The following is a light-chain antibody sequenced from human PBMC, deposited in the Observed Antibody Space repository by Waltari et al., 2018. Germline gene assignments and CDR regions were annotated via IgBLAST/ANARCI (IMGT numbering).Light chain of an antibody. CDR1: QRITSW. V-gene: IGKV1-5*03. Sequence: DIQMTQSPSTLSASVGDRVTITCRASQRITSWLAWYQQIPGKPPTLLIYKPSTLESGVPSRFSGSGSGTEFTLTISSLQPDDFATYYCQQYNSYPWTFGHGTKVELK. J-gene: IGKJ1*01. CDR2: KPS. CDR3: QQYNSYPWT.